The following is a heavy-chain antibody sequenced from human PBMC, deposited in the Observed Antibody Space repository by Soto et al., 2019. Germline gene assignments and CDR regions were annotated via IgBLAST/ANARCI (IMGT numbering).Heavy chain of an antibody. CDR3: ARHGGKMTTMTPRWFDP. J-gene: IGHJ5*02. D-gene: IGHD4-17*01. V-gene: IGHV5-51*01. CDR2: IYPGDSDT. CDR1: GYTFSSYW. Sequence: PGESLKISCKASGYTFSSYWIGWVRQMPGKGLEWMGIIYPGDSDTRYSPSFQGQVTISADKSITTAYLQWSSLQASDTAIYYCARHGGKMTTMTPRWFDPWGQGTLVTVSS.